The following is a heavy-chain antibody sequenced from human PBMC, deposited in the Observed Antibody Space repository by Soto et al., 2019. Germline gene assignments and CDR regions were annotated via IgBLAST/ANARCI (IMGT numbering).Heavy chain of an antibody. CDR2: ISWEGGSI. Sequence: GGSLRLSCTASGFNFDDYAMHWVRQVPGKGLEWVSGISWEGGSIGYADSVKGRFTISRDNAKNSLYLEMNSLRSEDTALYYCAKDHDEDFGYDLDYFNYWGRGTLVTVSS. J-gene: IGHJ4*02. CDR1: GFNFDDYA. V-gene: IGHV3-9*01. CDR3: AKDHDEDFGYDLDYFNY. D-gene: IGHD5-12*01.